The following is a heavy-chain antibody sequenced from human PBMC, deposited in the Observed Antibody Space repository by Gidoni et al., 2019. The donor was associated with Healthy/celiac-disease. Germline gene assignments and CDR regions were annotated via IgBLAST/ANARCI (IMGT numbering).Heavy chain of an antibody. V-gene: IGHV4-61*02. CDR3: ARGGRFGEFDY. Sequence: QVPLQESGPGLVKPSQTLSLTCTVSGGSISSGSYYWSWIRQPAGKGLDWIGRIYTSGSTNYNPTLKSRVTISVDTSKNQFSLKLSSVTAADTAVYYCARGGRFGEFDYWGQGTLVTVSS. CDR2: IYTSGST. D-gene: IGHD3-10*01. CDR1: GGSISSGSYY. J-gene: IGHJ4*02.